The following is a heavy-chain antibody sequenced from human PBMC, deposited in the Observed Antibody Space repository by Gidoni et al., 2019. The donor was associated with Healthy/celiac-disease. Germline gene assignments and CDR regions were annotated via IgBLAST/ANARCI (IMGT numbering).Heavy chain of an antibody. Sequence: VQLQQWGAGLLKPSETLSLTCAVYGGSFSGSYWSWIRQPPGKGLEWSGEINHSGSTNYNPSLKSRVTISVDTSKNQFSLKLSSVTAADTAVYYCARGKIVVVPAAIINAFDIWGQGTMVTVSS. J-gene: IGHJ3*02. D-gene: IGHD2-2*01. CDR3: ARGKIVVVPAAIINAFDI. V-gene: IGHV4-34*01. CDR1: GGSFSGSY. CDR2: INHSGST.